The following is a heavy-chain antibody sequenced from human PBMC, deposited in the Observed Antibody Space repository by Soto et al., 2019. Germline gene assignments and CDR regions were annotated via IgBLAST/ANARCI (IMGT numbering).Heavy chain of an antibody. CDR2: MYHSGST. D-gene: IGHD2-15*01. Sequence: SETLSLTCTVSGGSISSYYWSWIRQPPGKGLEWIGYMYHSGSTNYNPSPKSRVTISVDTSKNQFSLKLSSVTAADTAVYYCARYCSGGSCYLEPWGQGTLVTVS. J-gene: IGHJ5*02. V-gene: IGHV4-59*01. CDR1: GGSISSYY. CDR3: ARYCSGGSCYLEP.